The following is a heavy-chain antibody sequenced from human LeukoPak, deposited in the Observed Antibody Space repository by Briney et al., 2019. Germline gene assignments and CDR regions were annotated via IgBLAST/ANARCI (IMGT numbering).Heavy chain of an antibody. CDR2: FDPEDGET. CDR1: GCTLTELS. Sequence: ASVKVSCKVSGCTLTELSMHWVRQAPGKGLEWMGGFDPEDGETIYAQKFQGRVTMTEDTSTDTAYMELSSLRSEDTAVYYCATPYVTSPNYYYGMDVWGQGATVTVSS. J-gene: IGHJ6*02. D-gene: IGHD3-10*02. CDR3: ATPYVTSPNYYYGMDV. V-gene: IGHV1-24*01.